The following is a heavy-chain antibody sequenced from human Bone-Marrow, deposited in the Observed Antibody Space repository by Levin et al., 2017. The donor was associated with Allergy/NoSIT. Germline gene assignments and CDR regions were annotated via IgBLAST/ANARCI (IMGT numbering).Heavy chain of an antibody. J-gene: IGHJ5*02. D-gene: IGHD3-3*01. CDR2: MNPNSGNT. Sequence: ASVKVSCKASGYTLTSYDINWVRQATGQGLEWMGWMNPNSGNTGYAQKFQGRVTMTRNTSITTAYMELSSLRSEDTAVYYCARGRDSSMDFWSGYSGDNWFDPWGQGTLVTVSS. V-gene: IGHV1-8*01. CDR3: ARGRDSSMDFWSGYSGDNWFDP. CDR1: GYTLTSYD.